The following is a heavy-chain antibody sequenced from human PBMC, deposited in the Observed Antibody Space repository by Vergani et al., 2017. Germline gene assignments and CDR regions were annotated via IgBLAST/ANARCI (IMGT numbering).Heavy chain of an antibody. CDR1: GFTLSSFE. Sequence: EVQLVESGGGLVQPGGSLRLSCAASGFTLSSFEMNWVRQAPGKGLEWVSYISSSGSTIYYADSVKGRFTISRDNAKNSLYLQMNSLRAEDTAVYYCARKVVPAAARYWYFDLWGRGTLVTVSS. D-gene: IGHD2-2*01. J-gene: IGHJ2*01. CDR2: ISSSGSTI. CDR3: ARKVVPAAARYWYFDL. V-gene: IGHV3-48*03.